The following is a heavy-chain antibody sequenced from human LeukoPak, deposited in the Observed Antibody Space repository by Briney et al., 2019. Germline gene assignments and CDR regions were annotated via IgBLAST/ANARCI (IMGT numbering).Heavy chain of an antibody. D-gene: IGHD3-16*02. CDR2: INESGST. Sequence: SETLSLTCAVYGGSFSCYYGSWLRQPRGEGVGWVGEINESGSTNYNPSLKSRVTISVDTSKNQFSLKLSSVTAADTAVYYCARVPYVWGSYRIYYFDYWGQGTLVTVSS. V-gene: IGHV4-34*01. CDR3: ARVPYVWGSYRIYYFDY. J-gene: IGHJ4*02. CDR1: GGSFSCYY.